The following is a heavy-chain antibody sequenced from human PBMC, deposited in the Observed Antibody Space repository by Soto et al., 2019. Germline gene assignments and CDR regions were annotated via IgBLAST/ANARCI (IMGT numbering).Heavy chain of an antibody. Sequence: PSETLSLTCTVSGGSISSYYWSWIRQPPGKGLEWIGYIYYSGSTNYNPSLKSRVTISVDTSKNQFSLKLSSVTAADTAVYYCARWTGTTYLPFNYYYGMDVWGQGTTVTVS. J-gene: IGHJ6*02. D-gene: IGHD1-7*01. CDR3: ARWTGTTYLPFNYYYGMDV. CDR1: GGSISSYY. V-gene: IGHV4-59*01. CDR2: IYYSGST.